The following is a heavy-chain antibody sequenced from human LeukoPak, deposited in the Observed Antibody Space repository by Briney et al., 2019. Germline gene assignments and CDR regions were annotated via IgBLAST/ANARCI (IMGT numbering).Heavy chain of an antibody. Sequence: PGGSLRLSCAASGFTFSTYEMNWVRQAPGKGLEWVSAISGSGGSTYYADSVKGRFTISRDNSKNTLYLQMNSLRAEDTAVYYCAKDQSVGGYSYGTNWFDPWGQGTLVTVSS. CDR1: GFTFSTYE. V-gene: IGHV3-23*01. CDR2: ISGSGGST. J-gene: IGHJ5*02. D-gene: IGHD5-18*01. CDR3: AKDQSVGGYSYGTNWFDP.